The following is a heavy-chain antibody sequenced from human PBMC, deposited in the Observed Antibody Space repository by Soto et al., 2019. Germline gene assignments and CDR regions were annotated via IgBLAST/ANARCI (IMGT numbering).Heavy chain of an antibody. Sequence: VGSVRLSCAASGFTFSSYAMSWVRQAPGKGLEWVSAISGSGGSTYYADSVKGRFTISRDNSKNTLYLQMNSLRAEDTAVYYCAKGTGGGYYYDFDYWGQGTLVTVSS. CDR1: GFTFSSYA. CDR3: AKGTGGGYYYDFDY. D-gene: IGHD3-22*01. J-gene: IGHJ4*02. V-gene: IGHV3-23*01. CDR2: ISGSGGST.